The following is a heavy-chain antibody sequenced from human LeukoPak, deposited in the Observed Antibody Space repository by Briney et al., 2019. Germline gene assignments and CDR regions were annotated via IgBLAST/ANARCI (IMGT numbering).Heavy chain of an antibody. Sequence: PSETLSLTCAVYGGSFSGYYWSWIRQPPGKGLEWIGEINHSGSTNYNPSLKSRVTISVDTSKNQFSLKLSSVTAADTAVYYCASPPTAPWGQGTLVTVSS. CDR2: INHSGST. V-gene: IGHV4-34*01. J-gene: IGHJ5*02. CDR3: ASPPTAP. D-gene: IGHD1-1*01. CDR1: GGSFSGYY.